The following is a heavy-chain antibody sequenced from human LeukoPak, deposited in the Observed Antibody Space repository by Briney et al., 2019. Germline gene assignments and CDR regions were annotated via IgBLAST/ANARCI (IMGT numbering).Heavy chain of an antibody. D-gene: IGHD4-17*01. CDR2: IRYDGGNK. V-gene: IGHV3-30*02. J-gene: IGHJ6*03. Sequence: PGGSLRLSCAASGFTFSSYGMHWVRQAPGKGLEWVAFIRYDGGNKYYADSVKGRFTISRDNSKNTLYLQMNSLRAEDTAVYYCAKPLTTGGDYGSYYYYMDVWGKGTTVTISS. CDR1: GFTFSSYG. CDR3: AKPLTTGGDYGSYYYYMDV.